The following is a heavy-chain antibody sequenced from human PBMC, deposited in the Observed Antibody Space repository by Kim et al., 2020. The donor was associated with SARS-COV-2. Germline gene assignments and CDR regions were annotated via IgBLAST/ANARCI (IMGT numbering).Heavy chain of an antibody. V-gene: IGHV3-30*18. D-gene: IGHD5-12*01. CDR1: GFTFSSYG. CDR2: ISYDGSNK. Sequence: GGSLRLSCAASGFTFSSYGMHWVRQAPGKGLEWVAVISYDGSNKYYADSVKGRFTISRDNSKNTLYLQMNSLRAEDTAVYYCAKDLEMATISDNFYGMDVWGQGTTVTVSS. J-gene: IGHJ6*02. CDR3: AKDLEMATISDNFYGMDV.